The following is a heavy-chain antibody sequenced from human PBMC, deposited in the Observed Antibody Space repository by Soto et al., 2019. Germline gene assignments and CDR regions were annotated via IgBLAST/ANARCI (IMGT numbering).Heavy chain of an antibody. CDR3: AVGLAAAGYFDY. Sequence: SETLSLTCTVSGGSISSSSYYWGWIRQPPGKGLEWIGSIYYSGSTYYNPSLKSRVTISVDTSKNQFSLKLSSVTAADTAVYYCAVGLAAAGYFDYWGQGTLVTVSS. CDR2: IYYSGST. CDR1: GGSISSSSYY. D-gene: IGHD6-13*01. J-gene: IGHJ4*02. V-gene: IGHV4-39*01.